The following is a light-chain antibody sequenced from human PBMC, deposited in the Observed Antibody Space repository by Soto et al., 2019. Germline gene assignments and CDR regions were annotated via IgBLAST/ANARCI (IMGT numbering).Light chain of an antibody. V-gene: IGKV3-20*01. CDR3: HDYGSSPWT. J-gene: IGKJ1*01. CDR1: ESVSSSY. Sequence: EIVLTQSPGTLSLSPGERATLSCRASESVSSSYLAWYQQKPGQAPRLLIYGASSRATGIPDRFSGSGSGIDFTLTISRLEPEDFAVYYCHDYGSSPWTFGRGTKVEIK. CDR2: GAS.